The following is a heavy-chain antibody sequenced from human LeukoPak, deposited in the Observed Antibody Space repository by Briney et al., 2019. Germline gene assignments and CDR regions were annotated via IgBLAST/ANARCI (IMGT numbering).Heavy chain of an antibody. V-gene: IGHV1-18*01. CDR1: GYTFTSYG. J-gene: IGHJ6*02. Sequence: ASVKVSCKASGYTFTSYGISWVRQAPGQGLEWMGWISAYNGNTNYAQKLQGRVTMATDTSTSTAYMELRSLRSDDTAVYYCARAPFVLRHYGMDVWGQGTTVTVSS. CDR3: ARAPFVLRHYGMDV. CDR2: ISAYNGNT. D-gene: IGHD2-8*01.